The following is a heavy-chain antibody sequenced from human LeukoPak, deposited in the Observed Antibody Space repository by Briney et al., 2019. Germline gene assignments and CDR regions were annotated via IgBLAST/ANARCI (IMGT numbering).Heavy chain of an antibody. CDR1: GGSISSGDYY. J-gene: IGHJ4*02. CDR3: ARSAYYYVHFDY. Sequence: SETLSLTCTVSGGSISSGDYYWSWIRQPPGTGLEWIAYIYYSGSTYYNPSLKSRVTISVDTSKNQFSLKLSSVTAADTAVYYCARSAYYYVHFDYWGQGTLVTVSS. D-gene: IGHD3-22*01. V-gene: IGHV4-30-4*01. CDR2: IYYSGST.